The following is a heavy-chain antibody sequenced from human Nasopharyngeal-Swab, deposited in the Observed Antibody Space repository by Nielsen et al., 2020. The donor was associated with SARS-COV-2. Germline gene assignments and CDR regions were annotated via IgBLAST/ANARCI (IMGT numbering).Heavy chain of an antibody. V-gene: IGHV1-69*13. Sequence: SVKVSCKASGYTFTSYAMNWVRQAPGQGLEWMGGIISIFGTANYAQKFQGRVTITADESTSTAYMELSSLRSEDTAVYYCAAGHYDFWSGYYRSYRYFDLWGRGTLVTVSS. D-gene: IGHD3-3*01. CDR1: GYTFTSYA. CDR3: AAGHYDFWSGYYRSYRYFDL. J-gene: IGHJ2*01. CDR2: IISIFGTA.